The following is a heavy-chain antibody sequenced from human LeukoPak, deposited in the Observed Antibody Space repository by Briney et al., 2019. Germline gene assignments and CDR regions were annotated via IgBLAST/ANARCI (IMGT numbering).Heavy chain of an antibody. V-gene: IGHV4-59*11. Sequence: SETLSLTCTVSGGSISSHYWSWLRQPPGKGLEWIGYIYYSGSTNYNPSFKSRVTISVDTSKNQFSLKLSSVTAADTAVYYCARLYSSSASSDYWGQGTLVTVSS. CDR2: IYYSGST. CDR3: ARLYSSSASSDY. J-gene: IGHJ4*02. D-gene: IGHD6-6*01. CDR1: GGSISSHY.